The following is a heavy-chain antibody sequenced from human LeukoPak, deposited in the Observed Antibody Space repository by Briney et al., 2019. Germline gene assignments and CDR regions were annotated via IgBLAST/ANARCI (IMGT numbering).Heavy chain of an antibody. CDR2: MNPNRGNT. CDR3: ARRYYDFWSGYYSNNWFDP. Sequence: ASVKVSCKASGYTFTSYDINWVRQATGQGGEWMGWMNPNRGNTGYAQKFQGRVTMTRKTSISTAYMELSSLRSEDTAVYYCARRYYDFWSGYYSNNWFDPWGQGTLVTVSS. D-gene: IGHD3-3*01. CDR1: GYTFTSYD. V-gene: IGHV1-8*01. J-gene: IGHJ5*02.